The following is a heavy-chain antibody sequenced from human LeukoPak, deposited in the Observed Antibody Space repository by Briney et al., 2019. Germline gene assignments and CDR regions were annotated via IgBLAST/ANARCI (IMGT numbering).Heavy chain of an antibody. CDR3: ASDSYSPEYFQH. J-gene: IGHJ1*01. V-gene: IGHV3-66*01. CDR2: IYSGGST. CDR1: GFSVSNNY. D-gene: IGHD2-15*01. Sequence: GGSLRLSCEASGFSVSNNYMSWVRQAPGKGLEWVSVIYSGGSTFYADSVKGRFTISRDNSKNTLYLQMNSLRAEDTAVCYCASDSYSPEYFQHWGQGTLVTVSS.